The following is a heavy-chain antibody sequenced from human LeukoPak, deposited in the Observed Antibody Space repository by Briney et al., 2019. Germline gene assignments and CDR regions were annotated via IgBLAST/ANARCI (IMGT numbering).Heavy chain of an antibody. D-gene: IGHD5-12*01. CDR2: ISGSGGST. J-gene: IGHJ6*02. CDR1: GFTFSSYG. Sequence: QPGGSLRLSCAASGFTFSSYGMHWVRQAPGKGLEWVSAISGSGGSTYYADSVKGRFTISRDNSKNTLYLQMNSLRAEDTAVYYCAKDIVATSPYYYYGMDVWGQGTTVTVSS. V-gene: IGHV3-23*01. CDR3: AKDIVATSPYYYYGMDV.